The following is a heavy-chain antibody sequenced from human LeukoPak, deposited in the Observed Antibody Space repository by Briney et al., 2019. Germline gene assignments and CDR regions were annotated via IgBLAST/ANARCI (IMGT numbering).Heavy chain of an antibody. CDR1: GGSISSYY. V-gene: IGHV4-59*01. CDR3: ARALMYSGSFADY. D-gene: IGHD1-26*01. Sequence: PSETLSLTCTVSGGSISSYYWSWIRQPPGKGLEWIGYIYYSGSTNYNPSLKSRVTISVDTSKNQFSLKLSSVTAADTAVYYCARALMYSGSFADYWGQGTLVTVSS. J-gene: IGHJ4*02. CDR2: IYYSGST.